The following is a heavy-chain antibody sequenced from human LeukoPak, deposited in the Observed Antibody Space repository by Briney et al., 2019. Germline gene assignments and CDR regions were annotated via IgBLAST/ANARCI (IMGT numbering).Heavy chain of an antibody. CDR2: IKDDGSDN. CDR1: GFTFSDSW. V-gene: IGHV3-7*01. Sequence: GGSLRLSCGTSGFTFSDSWMSWFRQAPGQGLEWVASIKDDGSDNYYLDSVRGRFTISRDNAEDSLYLQLDDLRAEDTAVFYCARHLLRGQNFDYWGQGTLVTVSS. CDR3: ARHLLRGQNFDY. J-gene: IGHJ4*02.